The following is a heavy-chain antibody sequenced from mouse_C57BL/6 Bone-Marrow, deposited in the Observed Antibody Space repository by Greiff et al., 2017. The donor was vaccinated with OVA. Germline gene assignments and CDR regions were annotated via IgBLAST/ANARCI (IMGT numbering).Heavy chain of an antibody. J-gene: IGHJ4*01. CDR1: GFTFSSYA. CDR3: TRGGYGSREDY. V-gene: IGHV5-9-1*02. CDR2: ISRGGDYI. Sequence: EVKLEESGEGLVKPGGSLKLSCAASGFTFSSYAMSWVRQTPEKRLEWVAYISRGGDYIYYADTVKGQFTISRDNARNTLYLQMSSLKSEDTAMDYGTRGGYGSREDYWGQGTSVTVSS. D-gene: IGHD1-1*01.